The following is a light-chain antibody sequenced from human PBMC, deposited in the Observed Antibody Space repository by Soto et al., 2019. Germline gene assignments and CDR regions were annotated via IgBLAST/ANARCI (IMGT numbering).Light chain of an antibody. CDR1: QSIRSW. CDR2: KAS. CDR3: QQYDTYSVT. J-gene: IGKJ3*01. V-gene: IGKV1-5*03. Sequence: DVQKTEYPSMVSASVGDRVTITCRASQSIRSWLAWYQVKPGKAPKLLIYKASTLDSGVPSRFSGSGSGTDFTLTISDLQPDDFATYYCQQYDTYSVTFGPGTKVEIK.